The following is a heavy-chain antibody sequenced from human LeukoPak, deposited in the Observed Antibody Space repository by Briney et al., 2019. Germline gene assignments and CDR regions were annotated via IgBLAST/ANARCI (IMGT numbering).Heavy chain of an antibody. V-gene: IGHV3-30-3*02. J-gene: IGHJ4*02. CDR2: ISYDGSNK. CDR3: AKHAAMVKD. CDR1: GFTFSSYA. D-gene: IGHD5-18*01. Sequence: GRSLRLSCAASGFTFSSYAMHWVRQAPGKGLEWVAVISYDGSNKYYADSVKGRFTISRDNSKNTLYLQMNSLRAEDTAVYYCAKHAAMVKDWGQGTLVTVSS.